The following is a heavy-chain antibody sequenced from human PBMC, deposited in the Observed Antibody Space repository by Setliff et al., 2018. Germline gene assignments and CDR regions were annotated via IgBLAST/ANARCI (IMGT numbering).Heavy chain of an antibody. CDR3: VRPSAGYSRPFDV. CDR2: IYAGDSGNI. J-gene: IGHJ3*01. V-gene: IGHV5-51*01. D-gene: IGHD2-15*01. Sequence: GESLKISCKDPGYLFSISWIGWVRQMPGKGLDWMGLIYAGDSGNIRYSPSFQGQVTISVDTSISTAYLQWSTLQASDTAMYYCVRPSAGYSRPFDVWGQGTMVTVS. CDR1: GYLFSISW.